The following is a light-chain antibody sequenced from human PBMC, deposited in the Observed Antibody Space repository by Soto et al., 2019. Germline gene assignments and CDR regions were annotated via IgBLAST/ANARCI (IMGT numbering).Light chain of an antibody. CDR1: QSVSSN. Sequence: EVVMTQSPATLSVSPGERATLPCRASQSVSSNLAWYQQKPGQAPRLLIYGASTRATGIPARFSGSGSGTEFTLTISSLQSEDFAVYYCQQYNNWPPVTFGQGTKVDI. V-gene: IGKV3-15*01. CDR2: GAS. J-gene: IGKJ1*01. CDR3: QQYNNWPPVT.